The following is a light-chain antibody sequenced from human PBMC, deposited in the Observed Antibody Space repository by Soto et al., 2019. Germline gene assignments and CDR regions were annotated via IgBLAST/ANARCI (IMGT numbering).Light chain of an antibody. V-gene: IGLV2-23*01. CDR1: SSDVGAYNL. CDR3: CSYAGSRTFV. CDR2: EGT. J-gene: IGLJ3*02. Sequence: QSALTQPASVSGSPGQSITVSCTGTSSDVGAYNLVSWYQQHPGKAPRLIIYEGTTRPSGISHRFSGSKSDNTASLTISGLRAEDEAHYHCCSYAGSRTFVFGGGTKLTVL.